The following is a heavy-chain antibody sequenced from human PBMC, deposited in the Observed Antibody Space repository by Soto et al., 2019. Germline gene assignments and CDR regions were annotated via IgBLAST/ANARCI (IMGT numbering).Heavy chain of an antibody. Sequence: QVQLVQSAAEVKKPGASVKVSCKASGYNFSDYYIHWVRQAPGQGLEWLGWVSPKSGGTNYAQKLKGRVTMTRDTSSNTVYMDLSGLKSDDTAGFYCAREISGGGTLNWFDPWGQGTLVTVSS. CDR1: GYNFSDYY. J-gene: IGHJ5*02. V-gene: IGHV1-2*02. CDR3: AREISGGGTLNWFDP. CDR2: VSPKSGGT. D-gene: IGHD2-8*02.